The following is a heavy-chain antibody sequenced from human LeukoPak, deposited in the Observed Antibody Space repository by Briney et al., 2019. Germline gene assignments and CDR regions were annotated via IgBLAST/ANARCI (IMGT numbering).Heavy chain of an antibody. V-gene: IGHV3-74*01. CDR3: ARVLSGSWDWFDP. Sequence: PGGSLRLSCAASGFTFSSYWMHWVRQAPGKGLVWVSRINPDGSTTTYADSVKGRFTIPRDNAKNTVYLQMNSLRAEDTAVYYCARVLSGSWDWFDPWGQGTLVTVSS. J-gene: IGHJ5*02. CDR1: GFTFSSYW. CDR2: INPDGSTT. D-gene: IGHD3-22*01.